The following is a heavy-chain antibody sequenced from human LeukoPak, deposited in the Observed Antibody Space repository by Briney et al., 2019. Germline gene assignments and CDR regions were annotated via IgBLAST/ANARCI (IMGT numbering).Heavy chain of an antibody. CDR1: GFTVSSNY. CDR2: IYSDGST. Sequence: GGSLRLSCAASGFTVSSNYMSWVRQAPGKGLEWVSVIYSDGSTSYADSVKGRFTISRDNSKNTVYLQMNSLRSEDTAVYYCARESGSYSQYFDYWGQGTLVTVSS. CDR3: ARESGSYSQYFDY. V-gene: IGHV3-53*01. D-gene: IGHD1-26*01. J-gene: IGHJ4*02.